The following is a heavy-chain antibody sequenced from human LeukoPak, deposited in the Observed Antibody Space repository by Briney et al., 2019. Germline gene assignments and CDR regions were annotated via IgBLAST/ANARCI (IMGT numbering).Heavy chain of an antibody. CDR1: GFAVSSNH. CDR3: VRGGPSTWS. D-gene: IGHD2-15*01. Sequence: PGGSLRLSCAASGFAVSSNHMNWVRQAPGKGLEWVSRINDDGSDTVYADSVRGRFTISRDDAKNTVYLQMNNLRAEDTAVYHCVRGGPSTWSWGQGTLVTVSS. CDR2: INDDGSDT. J-gene: IGHJ5*02. V-gene: IGHV3-74*01.